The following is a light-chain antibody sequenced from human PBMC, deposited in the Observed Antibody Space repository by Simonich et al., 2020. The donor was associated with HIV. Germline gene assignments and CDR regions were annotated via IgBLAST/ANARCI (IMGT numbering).Light chain of an antibody. V-gene: IGKV4-1*01. J-gene: IGKJ3*01. Sequence: DIVMTQSPDSLAVSLGERDPINCKSSQSVLYSSNNKNYLAWYQPKPGQPPKLLIYWASTRESGVPDRFSGSGSGTEFTLTISSLQAEDVAVYYCQQYYSTPPTFGPGTKVDIK. CDR2: WAS. CDR3: QQYYSTPPT. CDR1: QSVLYSSNNKNY.